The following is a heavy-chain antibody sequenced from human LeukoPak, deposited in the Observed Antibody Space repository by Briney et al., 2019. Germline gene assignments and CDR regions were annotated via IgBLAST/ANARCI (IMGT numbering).Heavy chain of an antibody. Sequence: ASVKVSCKTSGYTFTTCAVHWVRQAPGQRLEWMGWIHADSGDTKYSQKLQGRVAIAGDTSASTIYMELTSLRIEDTAVYFCTIGLAGDWDAFDIWGLGTMVTVS. CDR2: IHADSGDT. CDR3: TIGLAGDWDAFDI. CDR1: GYTFTTCA. J-gene: IGHJ3*02. D-gene: IGHD6-19*01. V-gene: IGHV1-3*01.